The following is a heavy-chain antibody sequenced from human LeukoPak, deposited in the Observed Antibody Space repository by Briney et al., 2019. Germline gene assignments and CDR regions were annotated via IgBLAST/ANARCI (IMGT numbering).Heavy chain of an antibody. D-gene: IGHD2-2*01. Sequence: SETLSLTCTVSGGSISSSSYYWGWIRQPPGKGLEWIGSIFYSGSTYYNPSLKSRVTISVDTSKNQFSLKLSSVTAADTAVYYCARLHIVVVPAAKGKLDAFDIWGQGTMVTVSS. V-gene: IGHV4-39*01. CDR2: IFYSGST. CDR3: ARLHIVVVPAAKGKLDAFDI. J-gene: IGHJ3*02. CDR1: GGSISSSSYY.